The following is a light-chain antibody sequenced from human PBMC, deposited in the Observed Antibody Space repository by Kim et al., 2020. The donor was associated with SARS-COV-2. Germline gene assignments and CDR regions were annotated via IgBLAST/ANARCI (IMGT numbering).Light chain of an antibody. CDR2: EVS. J-gene: IGLJ2*01. CDR3: CSYAGSSTL. CDR1: SSDVGSYNL. Sequence: QAALTQPASVSGSPGQSNTISCTGTSSDVGSYNLVSWYQQHPGKAPKLMIYEVSKRPSGVSNRFSGSKSGNTASLTISGLQAEDEADYYCCSYAGSSTLFGGGTQLTVL. V-gene: IGLV2-23*02.